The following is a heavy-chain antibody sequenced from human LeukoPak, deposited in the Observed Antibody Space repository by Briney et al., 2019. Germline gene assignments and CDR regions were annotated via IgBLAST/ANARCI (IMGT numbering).Heavy chain of an antibody. CDR2: INPNSGGT. CDR3: ARDQEGDLYSSDWYPADY. D-gene: IGHD6-19*01. Sequence: GESLKISCKASGYTFTGYYMHWVRQAPGQGLEWMGWINPNSGGTNYAQKFQGRVTMTRDTSISTAYMELSRLRSDDTAVYYCARDQEGDLYSSDWYPADYWGQGTLVTVSS. CDR1: GYTFTGYY. V-gene: IGHV1-2*02. J-gene: IGHJ4*02.